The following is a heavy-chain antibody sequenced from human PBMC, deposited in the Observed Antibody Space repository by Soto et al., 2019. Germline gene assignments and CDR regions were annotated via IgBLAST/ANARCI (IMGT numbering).Heavy chain of an antibody. CDR3: ARSSFANDYGSGSGYRDV. V-gene: IGHV3-48*01. Sequence: EVQLVESGGGLVQPGGSLRLSCAASGFTFSSYSMNWVRQAPGKGLEWVSYISSSSSVIYYADSVKGRFTISRDNAKNSLYLQMNSLRAEDTAVYYCARSSFANDYGSGSGYRDVWGKGTTVTVSS. D-gene: IGHD3-10*01. CDR2: ISSSSSVI. J-gene: IGHJ6*03. CDR1: GFTFSSYS.